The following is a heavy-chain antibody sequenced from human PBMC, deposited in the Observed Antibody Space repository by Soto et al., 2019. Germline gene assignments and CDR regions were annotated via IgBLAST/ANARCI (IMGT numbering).Heavy chain of an antibody. J-gene: IGHJ3*02. V-gene: IGHV3-21*01. Sequence: PGGSLRLSCTGSGFPFDDFAINWVRQAPGKGLEWVSSISRSAGNTYYADSVKGRFTISRDNAKNSMYLQMNSLRAEDTAVYYCARDQVPVLDAVDIWGQGPMVTVSS. CDR1: GFPFDDFA. CDR3: ARDQVPVLDAVDI. CDR2: ISRSAGNT.